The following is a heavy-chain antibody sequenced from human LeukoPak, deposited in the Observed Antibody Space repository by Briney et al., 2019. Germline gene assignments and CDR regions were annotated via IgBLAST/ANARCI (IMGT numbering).Heavy chain of an antibody. CDR3: ASMGIYDSSGYSDY. CDR1: GCTFSSYA. Sequence: SVKVSCKASGCTFSSYAISWVRQAPGQGLEWMGGIIPIFGTANYAQKFQGRVTITTDDSTSTAYMELSSLRSEDTALYYCASMGIYDSSGYSDYWGQGTLVTVSS. D-gene: IGHD3-22*01. CDR2: IIPIFGTA. V-gene: IGHV1-69*05. J-gene: IGHJ4*02.